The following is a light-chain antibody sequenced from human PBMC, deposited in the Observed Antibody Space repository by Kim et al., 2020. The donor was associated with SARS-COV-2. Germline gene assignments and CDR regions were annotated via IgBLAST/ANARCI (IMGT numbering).Light chain of an antibody. CDR1: SGSIASTN. V-gene: IGLV6-57*01. Sequence: NFMLTQPHSVSESPGKTVTISCTRSSGSIASTNVQWYQQRPGTSPTAVIFENNQRPSGVPDRFSGSIDGSSNSASLTISGLKTEDEADYYCQSFDGNIQVFGGGTQLTVL. CDR3: QSFDGNIQV. J-gene: IGLJ3*02. CDR2: ENN.